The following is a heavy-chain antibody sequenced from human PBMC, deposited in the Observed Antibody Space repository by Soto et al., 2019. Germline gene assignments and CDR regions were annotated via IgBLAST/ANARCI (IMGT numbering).Heavy chain of an antibody. D-gene: IGHD3-3*01. V-gene: IGHV3-66*01. CDR2: IYSGGST. Sequence: EVQLVESGGGLVQPGGSLRLSCAASGFTVSSNYMSWVRQAPGKGLEWVSVIYSGGSTYYADSVKGRFTISRDNSKNTLYRQMNSLRAEDKAVYDCARGPAYDGLRFFVWSKSPTGGMDVWGQGTTVTVSS. J-gene: IGHJ6*02. CDR3: ARGPAYDGLRFFVWSKSPTGGMDV. CDR1: GFTVSSNY.